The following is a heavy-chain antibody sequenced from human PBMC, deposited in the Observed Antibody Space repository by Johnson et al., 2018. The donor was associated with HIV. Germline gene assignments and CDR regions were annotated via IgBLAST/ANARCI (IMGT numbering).Heavy chain of an antibody. CDR3: ARGHNGAFDI. CDR1: GFSFSRYW. J-gene: IGHJ3*02. V-gene: IGHV3-7*05. CDR2: IKQDGSEK. D-gene: IGHD2-8*01. Sequence: EVQLVESGGGLVQPGGSLRLSCAASGFSFSRYWVSWVRQAPGKGLEWVANIKQDGSEKYYVDSVRGRFTISRDNAKNSLYLQMNSLRAEDTAVYYCARGHNGAFDIWGQGTMVTVSS.